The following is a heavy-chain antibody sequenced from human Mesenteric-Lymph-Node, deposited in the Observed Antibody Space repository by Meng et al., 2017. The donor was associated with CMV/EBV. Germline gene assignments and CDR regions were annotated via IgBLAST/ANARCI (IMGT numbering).Heavy chain of an antibody. V-gene: IGHV4-59*01. CDR2: IYSSGYS. J-gene: IGHJ6*02. CDR3: AKFSATGAYYYGMDV. D-gene: IGHD1-1*01. Sequence: SETLSLTCTVSGASISGYYWTWIRQPPGKGLEWIGCIYSSGYSNYNPSLESRVTISVDTSKRQFSLRLYSVTAADTAVYYCAKFSATGAYYYGMDVWGQGTTVTVSS. CDR1: GASISGYY.